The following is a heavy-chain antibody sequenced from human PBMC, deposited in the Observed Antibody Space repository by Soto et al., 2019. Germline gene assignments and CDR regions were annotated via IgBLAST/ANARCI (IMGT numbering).Heavy chain of an antibody. CDR2: IYPGDSDT. V-gene: IGHV5-51*01. D-gene: IGHD3-3*01. J-gene: IGHJ3*02. CDR3: ARELRFLEWLSPVISPNFDI. CDR1: GYSFTSYW. Sequence: GESLKISCKGSGYSFTSYWIGWVRQMPGKGLEWMGIIYPGDSDTRYSPSFQGQVTISADKSISTAYLQWSSLKASDTAMYYCARELRFLEWLSPVISPNFDIWGQGTMVTVSS.